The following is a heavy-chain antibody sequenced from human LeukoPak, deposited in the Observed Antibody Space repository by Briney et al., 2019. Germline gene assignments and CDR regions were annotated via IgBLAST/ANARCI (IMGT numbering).Heavy chain of an antibody. J-gene: IGHJ3*02. CDR2: ISSSSSYI. Sequence: PGGSLRLSCAASGFTFSSYSMNWVRQAPGKGLEWVSSISSSSSYIYYADSVKGRFTISRDNAKNSLYLQMNSLRAEDTAVCYCARAPAGLLGAFDIWGQGTMVTVSS. CDR1: GFTFSSYS. CDR3: ARAPAGLLGAFDI. D-gene: IGHD2/OR15-2a*01. V-gene: IGHV3-21*01.